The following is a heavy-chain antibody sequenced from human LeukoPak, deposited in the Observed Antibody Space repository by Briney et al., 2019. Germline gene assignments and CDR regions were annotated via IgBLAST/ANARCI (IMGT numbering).Heavy chain of an antibody. Sequence: LGESLKISCKGFGYSVSIYWIGWVRQMPGKGLEWMGIIYPDDSDTRYNPSFVGQVTISADKSNNTAYLQWSSLKASDTAMYYCARRVRGDYQSYFDLWGQGTLVTVSS. CDR2: IYPDDSDT. V-gene: IGHV5-51*01. J-gene: IGHJ4*02. D-gene: IGHD2-21*01. CDR1: GYSVSIYW. CDR3: ARRVRGDYQSYFDL.